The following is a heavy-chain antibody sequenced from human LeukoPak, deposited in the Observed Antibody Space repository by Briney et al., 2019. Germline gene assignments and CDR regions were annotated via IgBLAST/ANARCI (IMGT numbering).Heavy chain of an antibody. D-gene: IGHD2-21*02. CDR1: GGTFSSYA. Sequence: EASVKVSCKASGGTFSSYAISWVRQAPGQGLEWMGGIIPIFGTANYAQKFQGRVTITADESTSTAYMELSSLRSEDTAVYYCARAYCGGDCYSPYYYGMDVWGKGTTVTASS. CDR2: IIPIFGTA. J-gene: IGHJ6*04. V-gene: IGHV1-69*13. CDR3: ARAYCGGDCYSPYYYGMDV.